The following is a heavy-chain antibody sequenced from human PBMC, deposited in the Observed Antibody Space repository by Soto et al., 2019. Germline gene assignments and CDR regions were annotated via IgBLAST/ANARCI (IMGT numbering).Heavy chain of an antibody. V-gene: IGHV4-34*01. CDR1: GGSFSGYY. Sequence: SETLSLTCAVYGGSFSGYYWSWIRQPPGKGLEWIGEINHSGSTNYNPSLKSRVIISVDTSMNQFSLKLSSVTAADTAVYYCARVVGGEDIVVVPAAMPFDYWGQGTLVTVS. CDR2: INHSGST. CDR3: ARVVGGEDIVVVPAAMPFDY. D-gene: IGHD2-2*01. J-gene: IGHJ4*02.